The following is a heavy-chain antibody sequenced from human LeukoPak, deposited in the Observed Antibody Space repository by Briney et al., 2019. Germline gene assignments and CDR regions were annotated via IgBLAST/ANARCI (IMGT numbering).Heavy chain of an antibody. CDR3: ARVSSSSEAFDY. Sequence: ASVKVSCKASGGTFSSYAISWVRQAPGQGLEWMGWINPNSGGTNYAQKFQGRVTMTRDTSISTAYMELSRLRSDDTAVYYCARVSSSSEAFDYWGQGTLVTVSS. CDR2: INPNSGGT. D-gene: IGHD6-6*01. CDR1: GGTFSSYA. V-gene: IGHV1-2*02. J-gene: IGHJ4*02.